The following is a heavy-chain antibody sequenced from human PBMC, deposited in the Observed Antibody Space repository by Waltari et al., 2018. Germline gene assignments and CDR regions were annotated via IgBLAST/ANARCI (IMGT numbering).Heavy chain of an antibody. CDR1: GYSISSGYY. J-gene: IGHJ4*02. CDR2: IYHSGST. Sequence: QVQLPESGPGLVKPSATLSLTCAVSGYSISSGYYWGWIRQPPGKGLEWIGSIYHSGSTYYNPSLKSRVTISVDTSKNQFSLKLSSVTAADTAVYYCARHQADVIVATIFYFDYWGQGTLVTVSS. D-gene: IGHD5-12*01. CDR3: ARHQADVIVATIFYFDY. V-gene: IGHV4-38-2*01.